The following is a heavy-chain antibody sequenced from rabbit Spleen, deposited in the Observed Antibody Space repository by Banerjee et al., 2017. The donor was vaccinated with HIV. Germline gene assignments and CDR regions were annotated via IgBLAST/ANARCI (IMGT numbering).Heavy chain of an antibody. D-gene: IGHD4-2*01. Sequence: QSLEESGGDLVKPGASLTLTCTASGLDFSSSYWICWVRQAPGKGLEWIACIYTGSSGSTYYASWAKGRFTISKTSSTTVTLQMTSLTVADTATYFCARAPYTDAGLGRLDLWGPGTLVTVS. J-gene: IGHJ6*01. V-gene: IGHV1S40*01. CDR3: ARAPYTDAGLGRLDL. CDR2: IYTGSSGST. CDR1: GLDFSSSYW.